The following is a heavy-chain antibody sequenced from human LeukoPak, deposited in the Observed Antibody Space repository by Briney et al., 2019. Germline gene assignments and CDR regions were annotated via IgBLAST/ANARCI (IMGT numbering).Heavy chain of an antibody. CDR2: IHSGGRT. CDR3: ASRDRGYYYGMDV. CDR1: GITVSSNY. D-gene: IGHD3-10*01. V-gene: IGHV3-66*01. J-gene: IGHJ6*02. Sequence: GGSLRLSCAASGITVSSNYMSWVRQAPGKGLEWVSVIHSGGRTYYADSVKGRFTISRDNSKNTLYLQMNSLRVEDTAVCYCASRDRGYYYGMDVWGQGTTVTVSS.